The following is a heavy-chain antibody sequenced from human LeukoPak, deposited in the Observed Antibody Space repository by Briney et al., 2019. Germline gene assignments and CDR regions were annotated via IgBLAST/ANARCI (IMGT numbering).Heavy chain of an antibody. CDR1: GFTVSSNY. J-gene: IGHJ6*02. D-gene: IGHD1-26*01. CDR2: IYSGGST. V-gene: IGHV3-53*01. CDR3: ITDSGSYLGYYYGMDV. Sequence: PGGSLRLSCAASGFTVSSNYMSWVRQAPGKGLEWVSVIYSGGSTYYADSVKGRFTISRDNSKNTLYLQMNSLKTEDTAVYYCITDSGSYLGYYYGMDVWGQGTTVTVSS.